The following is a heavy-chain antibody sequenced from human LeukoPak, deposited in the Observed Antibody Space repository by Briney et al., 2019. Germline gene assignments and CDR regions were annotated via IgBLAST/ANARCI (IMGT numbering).Heavy chain of an antibody. CDR1: GGFISSYY. Sequence: SETLSLTCTVSGGFISSYYWSWIRQPAGKGLEWIGRIYTSGTTNYNPSLKSRVTMSIDTSRNQFSLDLGSVTAADTAVYYCAREFTSWGQGTLVTVSS. CDR3: AREFTS. J-gene: IGHJ5*02. V-gene: IGHV4-4*07. CDR2: IYTSGTT.